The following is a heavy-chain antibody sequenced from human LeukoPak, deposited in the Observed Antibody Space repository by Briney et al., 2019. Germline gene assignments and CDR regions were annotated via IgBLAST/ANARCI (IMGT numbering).Heavy chain of an antibody. CDR2: IIPIFGTA. D-gene: IGHD6-19*01. J-gene: IGHJ4*02. CDR3: ARSPPYSSGWYGEFDY. V-gene: IGHV1-69*13. CDR1: GGTFSSYA. Sequence: ASVKVSCKASGGTFSSYAISWVRQAPGQGLEWMGGIIPIFGTANYAQKFQGRVTITADESTSTAYMELSSLRSEDTAVYYCARSPPYSSGWYGEFDYWGQGTLVTVSS.